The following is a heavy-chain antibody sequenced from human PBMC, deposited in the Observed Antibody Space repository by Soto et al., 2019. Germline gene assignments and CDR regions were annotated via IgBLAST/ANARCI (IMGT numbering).Heavy chain of an antibody. Sequence: GSLRLSCAASGFTFSSYSMSWVRQAPGKGLEWVSVISGSGGSTYYADSVKGRFTLSGDNSKNTLYLQMNSLRAEDTAVYYCAKEGYSGYDPKYYFDYWGPGTRVTVSS. V-gene: IGHV3-23*01. CDR3: AKEGYSGYDPKYYFDY. D-gene: IGHD5-12*01. J-gene: IGHJ4*02. CDR1: GFTFSSYS. CDR2: ISGSGGST.